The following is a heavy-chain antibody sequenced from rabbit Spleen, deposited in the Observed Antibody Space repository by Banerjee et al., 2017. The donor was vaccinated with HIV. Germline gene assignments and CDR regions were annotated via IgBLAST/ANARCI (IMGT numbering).Heavy chain of an antibody. CDR3: ARDTSSSFSSYGMDL. CDR2: IEGGSSGFT. J-gene: IGHJ6*01. CDR1: GVSFSGSSY. Sequence: QSLEESGGDLVKPGASLTLTCTASGVSFSGSSYMCWVRQAPGKGLEWIACIEGGSSGFTYFANWAKGRFTISKTSSTTVTLQMTSLTAADTATYFCARDTSSSFSSYGMDLWGQGTLVTVS. V-gene: IGHV1S40*01. D-gene: IGHD1-1*01.